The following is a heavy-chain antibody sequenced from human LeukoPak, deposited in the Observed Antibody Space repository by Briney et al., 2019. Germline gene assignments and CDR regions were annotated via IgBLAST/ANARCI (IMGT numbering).Heavy chain of an antibody. CDR3: ARGSEMATIWDY. J-gene: IGHJ4*02. V-gene: IGHV3-53*01. Sequence: PGGSLRLSCAAAGFSVSSNYMSSVRQAPGKGLEWILFIYSGGSTYSAASGKGRFTISRDNSKNTLYLQMASPSAEDTAMYYCARGSEMATIWDYWGQGTLVTVSS. D-gene: IGHD5-24*01. CDR1: GFSVSSNY. CDR2: IYSGGST.